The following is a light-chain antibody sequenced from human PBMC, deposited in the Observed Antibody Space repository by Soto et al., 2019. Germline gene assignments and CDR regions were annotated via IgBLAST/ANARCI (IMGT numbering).Light chain of an antibody. J-gene: IGKJ3*01. V-gene: IGKV1-12*01. CDR2: KSY. CDR3: QQVNSFPFT. Sequence: DIQMTQSPSSVSASVGDRVTITCRASEAIAIWVAWYQQKPGKAPKVLIYKSYILQSGVPSRFSGSGSGTDFTLTISNLQHEDFATYFCQQVNSFPFTFGPGTKVDIK. CDR1: EAIAIW.